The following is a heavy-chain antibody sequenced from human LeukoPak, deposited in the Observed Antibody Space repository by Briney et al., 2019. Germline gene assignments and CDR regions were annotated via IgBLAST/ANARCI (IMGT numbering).Heavy chain of an antibody. D-gene: IGHD5-24*01. CDR1: GFTFSSYG. V-gene: IGHV3-33*08. J-gene: IGHJ2*01. CDR2: IWYDGSGK. CDR3: ARIRDGSMWYFDL. Sequence: GGSLRLSCAASGFTFSSYGMHWVRQAPGKGLEWVAVIWYDGSGKFYADSVKGRFTISRDNSKNTISLQMNSLRAEDTAVYYCARIRDGSMWYFDLWGRGTLVTVSS.